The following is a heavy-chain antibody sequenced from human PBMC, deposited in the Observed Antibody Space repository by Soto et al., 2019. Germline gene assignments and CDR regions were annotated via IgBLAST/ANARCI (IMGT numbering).Heavy chain of an antibody. CDR2: INPNSGGT. D-gene: IGHD2-2*01. CDR3: AGARRIGVARDAFDI. V-gene: IGHV1-2*04. Sequence: ASVKVSCKASGYTFTGYYMHWVRQAPGQGLEWMGWINPNSGGTNYAQKFQGWVTMTRDTSISTAYMELSRLRSDDTAVYSGAGARRIGVARDAFDIWGQGTMVTVSS. J-gene: IGHJ3*02. CDR1: GYTFTGYY.